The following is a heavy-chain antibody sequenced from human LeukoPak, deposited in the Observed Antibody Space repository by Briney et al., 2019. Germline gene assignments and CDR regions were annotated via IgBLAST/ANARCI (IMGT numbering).Heavy chain of an antibody. D-gene: IGHD4-17*01. CDR1: GFTFSGSA. V-gene: IGHV3-73*01. CDR3: TRPNYYYGDYMGY. CDR2: IRSKANSYAT. Sequence: GGFLRLSCAASGFTFSGSAMHWVRQASGKGLEWVGRIRSKANSYATAYAASVKGRFTISRDDSKNTAYLQMNSLKTEDTAVYYCTRPNYYYGDYMGYWGQGTLVTVSS. J-gene: IGHJ4*02.